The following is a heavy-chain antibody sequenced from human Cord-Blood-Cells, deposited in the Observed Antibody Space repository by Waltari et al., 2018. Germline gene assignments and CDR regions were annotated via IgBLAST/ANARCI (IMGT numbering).Heavy chain of an antibody. CDR1: GFTFSSHG. D-gene: IGHD3-3*01. J-gene: IGHJ3*02. V-gene: IGHV3-30*18. Sequence: QVQLVASGGGVVQPGRSLRLPCAASGFTFSSHGLHRVRQAPGKGLEWVAVISYDGSNKYYADSVKGRFTISRDNSKNTLYLQMNSLRAEDTAVYYCANSFGVVDAFDIWGQGTMVTVSS. CDR2: ISYDGSNK. CDR3: ANSFGVVDAFDI.